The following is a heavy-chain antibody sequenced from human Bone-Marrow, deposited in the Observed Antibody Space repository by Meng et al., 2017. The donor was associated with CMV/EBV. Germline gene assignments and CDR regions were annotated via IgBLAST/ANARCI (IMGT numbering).Heavy chain of an antibody. V-gene: IGHV3-74*01. Sequence: GESLKISCAASGFTFSNYWMHWVRQAPGKGLVWVSHINSDGSSTSYADSVKGRFTISRDNTRNTLFLQMNSLRAEDTAVYYCARDYYDFWSGLTQGYYYYYGMDVWGQGTTVTVSS. J-gene: IGHJ6*02. D-gene: IGHD3-3*01. CDR1: GFTFSNYW. CDR2: INSDGSST. CDR3: ARDYYDFWSGLTQGYYYYYGMDV.